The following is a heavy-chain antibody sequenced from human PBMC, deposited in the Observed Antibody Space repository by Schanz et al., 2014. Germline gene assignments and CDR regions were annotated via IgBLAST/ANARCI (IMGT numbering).Heavy chain of an antibody. CDR2: ITYSGGT. CDR3: ARPALWFGDNCFDP. CDR1: GGSISSYY. Sequence: QVQLQESGPGLVRPSETLSLTCTVSGGSISSYYWSWIRQSPGKGPEWIGYITYSGGTNHNASLKSRVTISVDTAKNQFSLTLTAVAASDTAVYYFARPALWFGDNCFDPWGQGTLVAVSA. J-gene: IGHJ5*02. D-gene: IGHD3-10*01. V-gene: IGHV4-59*01.